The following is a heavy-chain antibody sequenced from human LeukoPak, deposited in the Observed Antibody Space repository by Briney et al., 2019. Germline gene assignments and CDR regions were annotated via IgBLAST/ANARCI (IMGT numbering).Heavy chain of an antibody. CDR3: ATRSGYSGYDPGWYFDL. Sequence: SETLSLTCTVSGGSISSSSYYWGWIRQPPGKGLEWIGGIYYSGSTYYNPSLKSRVTISVDTSKNQFSLKLSSVTAADTAVYYCATRSGYSGYDPGWYFDLWGRGTLVTVSS. V-gene: IGHV4-39*01. J-gene: IGHJ2*01. CDR1: GGSISSSSYY. CDR2: IYYSGST. D-gene: IGHD5-12*01.